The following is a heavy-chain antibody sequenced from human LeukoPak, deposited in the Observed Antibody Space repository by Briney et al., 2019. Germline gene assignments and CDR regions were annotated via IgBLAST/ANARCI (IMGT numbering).Heavy chain of an antibody. Sequence: GRSLRLSCAASGFTFSSYAMHWVRQAPGKGLEWVSGISGSGGNTYYADSVKGRFTISRDNSKNTLYLQMNSLRVEDTAVYSCAKQGSTSCYSLCWFDPWGQGTLVTVSS. D-gene: IGHD2-2*01. J-gene: IGHJ5*02. V-gene: IGHV3-23*01. CDR3: AKQGSTSCYSLCWFDP. CDR1: GFTFSSYA. CDR2: ISGSGGNT.